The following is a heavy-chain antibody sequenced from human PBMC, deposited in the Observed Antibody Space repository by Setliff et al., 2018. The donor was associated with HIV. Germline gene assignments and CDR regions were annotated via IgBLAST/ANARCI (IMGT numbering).Heavy chain of an antibody. CDR3: ARVSSRGIAARPPLFDY. CDR2: IYSTGST. V-gene: IGHV4-59*11. CDR1: GASITSHY. Sequence: SETLSLTCTVSGASITSHYWSWIRQSPGRELEWIGYIYSTGSTNYNPSLQSRVSISMDASKNKFSLKMTSVTSADTAVYYCARVSSRGIAARPPLFDYWGQGTLVTVSS. J-gene: IGHJ4*02. D-gene: IGHD6-6*01.